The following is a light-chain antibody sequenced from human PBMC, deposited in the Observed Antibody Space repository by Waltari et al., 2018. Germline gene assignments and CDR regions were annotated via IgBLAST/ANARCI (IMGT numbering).Light chain of an antibody. CDR3: QQYYSYPRT. Sequence: AIRMTQSPSSLSASPGDRVTIPGRASQGISTYLAWYQQKLGEAPKLLMYSASTLHSGGPSRFSGSGSGTDFTLTISCLQTEDFATYYLQQYYSYPRTFGPGTKVEV. CDR2: SAS. J-gene: IGKJ1*01. CDR1: QGISTY. V-gene: IGKV1-8*01.